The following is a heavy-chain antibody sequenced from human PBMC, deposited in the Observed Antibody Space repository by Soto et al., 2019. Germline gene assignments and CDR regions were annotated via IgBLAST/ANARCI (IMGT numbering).Heavy chain of an antibody. CDR3: ARSTQFRDFDY. CDR2: INHDGSST. Sequence: PGGSLRLSCAASGFTFSSYWMHWVRQAPGKGLVWVSRINHDGSSTSYADSVKGRFTISRDNAKNTLYLQMNSLRAADTAVYYCARSTQFRDFDYWGQGTPVTVSS. CDR1: GFTFSSYW. J-gene: IGHJ4*02. V-gene: IGHV3-74*01.